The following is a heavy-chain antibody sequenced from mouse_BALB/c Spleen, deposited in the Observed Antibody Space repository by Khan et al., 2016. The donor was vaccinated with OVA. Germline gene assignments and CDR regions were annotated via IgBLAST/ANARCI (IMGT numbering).Heavy chain of an antibody. Sequence: VRLQQSGPDLVKPGASVKISCKASGYSFTGYYIHWVKQSHGKSLEWIGRVNPNNGGTSYNQKFKGKAILTVAKSSNTAYMELRRLTSEDSAVYSCAIFHGYFDVWGAGTTVTVSS. CDR2: VNPNNGGT. J-gene: IGHJ1*01. CDR3: AIFHGYFDV. V-gene: IGHV1-26*01. CDR1: GYSFTGYY.